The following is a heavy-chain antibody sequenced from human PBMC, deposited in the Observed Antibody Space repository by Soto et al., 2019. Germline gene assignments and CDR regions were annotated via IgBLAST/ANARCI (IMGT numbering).Heavy chain of an antibody. V-gene: IGHV1-69*13. CDR2: IIPIFGTA. CDR3: ARGGYSSGRTLGPGGY. CDR1: GGTFSSYA. Sequence: ASVKVSCKASGGTFSSYAISWVRQAPGQGLEWMGGIIPIFGTANYAQKFQGRVTITADESTSTAYMELSSLRSEDTAVYYCARGGYSSGRTLGPGGYWGQGTLVTVSS. D-gene: IGHD6-19*01. J-gene: IGHJ4*02.